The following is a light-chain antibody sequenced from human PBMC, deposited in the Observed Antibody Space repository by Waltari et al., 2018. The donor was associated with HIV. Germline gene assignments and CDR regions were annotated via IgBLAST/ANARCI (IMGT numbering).Light chain of an antibody. V-gene: IGLV2-8*01. CDR1: SSDIGGF. CDR2: EVT. CDR3: GSYTGDESPDVV. Sequence: QSALTQPPSASGSPGQSVTISCTGTSSDIGGFVSWYQQHSGKAPKLMIYEVTKRPARVPGRFSGAASSNAASLTDTVLEAEDEADYYCGSYTGDESPDVVYGEGTKLTVL. J-gene: IGLJ2*01.